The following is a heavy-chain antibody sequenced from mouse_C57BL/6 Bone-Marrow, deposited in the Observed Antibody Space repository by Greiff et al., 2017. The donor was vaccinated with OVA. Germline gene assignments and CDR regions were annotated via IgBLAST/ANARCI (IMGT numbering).Heavy chain of an antibody. J-gene: IGHJ1*03. CDR3: AREYFDV. CDR1: GYTFTSYS. Sequence: SGAELVRPGASVKMSCKASGYTFTSYSMHWVKQTPRQGLEWIGAIYPGNGDTSYNQKFKGKATLTVDKSSSTAYMQLSSLTSDDSAVYFCAREYFDVWGTGTTVTVSS. CDR2: IYPGNGDT. V-gene: IGHV1-12*01.